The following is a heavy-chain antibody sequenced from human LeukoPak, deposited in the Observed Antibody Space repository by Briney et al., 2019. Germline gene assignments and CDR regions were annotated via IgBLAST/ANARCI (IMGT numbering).Heavy chain of an antibody. CDR3: ARDREGSSSSDYYSYMDV. CDR2: ISSSGSTI. V-gene: IGHV3-11*01. J-gene: IGHJ6*03. D-gene: IGHD6-6*01. Sequence: GGSLRLSCAASGFTFSDYYMSWIRQAPGKGLEWVSYISSSGSTIYYADSVKGRFTISRDNAKNSLYPQMNSLRAEDTAVYYCARDREGSSSSDYYSYMDVWGKGTTVTVSS. CDR1: GFTFSDYY.